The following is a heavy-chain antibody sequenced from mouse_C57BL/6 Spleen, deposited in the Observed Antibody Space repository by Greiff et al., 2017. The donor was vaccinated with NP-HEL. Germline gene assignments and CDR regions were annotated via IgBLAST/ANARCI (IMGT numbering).Heavy chain of an antibody. CDR2: ISSGGDYI. CDR3: TRNYGSSYDY. D-gene: IGHD1-1*01. J-gene: IGHJ2*01. V-gene: IGHV5-9-1*02. Sequence: EVKVVESGAGLVKPGGSLKLSCAASGFTFSSYAMSWVRQTPEQRLEWVAYISSGGDYIYYADTVKGRFTLSRDNARNTLYLQMSSLKSEYTAMYYCTRNYGSSYDYWGQGTTLTVSS. CDR1: GFTFSSYA.